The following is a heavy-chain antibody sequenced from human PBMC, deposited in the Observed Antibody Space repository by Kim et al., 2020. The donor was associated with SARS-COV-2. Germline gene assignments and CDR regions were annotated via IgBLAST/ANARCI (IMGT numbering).Heavy chain of an antibody. Sequence: ASVKVSCKASGCTFTGYYMHWVRQAPGQGLEWMGWINPNSGGTNYAQKFQGRVTMTRDTSISTAYMELSRLRSDDTAVYYCARRASITMIVVVYNWFDPWGQGTLVTVSS. V-gene: IGHV1-2*02. CDR1: GCTFTGYY. CDR2: INPNSGGT. D-gene: IGHD3-22*01. J-gene: IGHJ5*02. CDR3: ARRASITMIVVVYNWFDP.